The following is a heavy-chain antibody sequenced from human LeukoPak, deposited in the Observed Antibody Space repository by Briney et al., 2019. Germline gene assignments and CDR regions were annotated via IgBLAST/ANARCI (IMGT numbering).Heavy chain of an antibody. Sequence: PGGSLRLSCAASGFTFSSYSMNWVRQAPGKGLEWVSCISSTSTYIYYADSVKGRFTISRDNAKNSLYLQRNSLRAEDTAVYYCAREGSLIWFDPWGQGTLVIVSS. CDR3: AREGSLIWFDP. J-gene: IGHJ5*02. V-gene: IGHV3-21*01. CDR2: ISSTSTYI. D-gene: IGHD1-26*01. CDR1: GFTFSSYS.